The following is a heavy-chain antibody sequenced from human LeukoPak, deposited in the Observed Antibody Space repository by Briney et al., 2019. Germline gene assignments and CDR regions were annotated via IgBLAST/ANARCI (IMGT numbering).Heavy chain of an antibody. Sequence: PGGSLRLSCAASGFTFSSYAMSWVRQAPGKGLEWVSAISGSGGSTYYADSVKGRFTISRDNAKNSLHLQMNSLTGDDTAFYYCAKASDYGGNEFDFWGQGTLVTVSS. CDR3: AKASDYGGNEFDF. J-gene: IGHJ5*01. V-gene: IGHV3-23*01. CDR1: GFTFSSYA. D-gene: IGHD4-23*01. CDR2: ISGSGGST.